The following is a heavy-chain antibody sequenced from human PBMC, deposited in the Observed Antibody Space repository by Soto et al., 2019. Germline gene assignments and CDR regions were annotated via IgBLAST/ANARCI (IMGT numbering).Heavy chain of an antibody. Sequence: QVQLQESGPGLVKPSETLSLTCTVSGGSIRSYYWSWIRQPPGKGLEWIGFIDYSGSTNYNPHIKSRITISVDTSKNQFSLKPSSVTAADTDVYYCARRGSCSSTSCYDYWGQGTLVTVSS. J-gene: IGHJ4*02. V-gene: IGHV4-59*08. CDR3: ARRGSCSSTSCYDY. D-gene: IGHD2-2*01. CDR1: GGSIRSYY. CDR2: IDYSGST.